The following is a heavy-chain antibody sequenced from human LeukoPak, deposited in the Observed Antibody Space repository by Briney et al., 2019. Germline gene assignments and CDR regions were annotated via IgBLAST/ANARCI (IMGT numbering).Heavy chain of an antibody. V-gene: IGHV3-7*01. CDR3: LQYDSGNT. CDR1: GFTFSSYS. Sequence: GGSLRLSCAASGFTFSSYSMNWVRQAPGKGLEWVANIKKDGSDKYYVDSVKGRFTVSRDNAQNSLFLQMNSLRAEDTAVYYCLQYDSGNTWGQGTLVTVAS. D-gene: IGHD3-10*01. J-gene: IGHJ5*02. CDR2: IKKDGSDK.